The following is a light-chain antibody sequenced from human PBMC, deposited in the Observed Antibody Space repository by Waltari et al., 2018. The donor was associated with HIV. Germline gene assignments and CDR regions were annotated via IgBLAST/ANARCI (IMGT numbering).Light chain of an antibody. V-gene: IGKV4-1*01. CDR2: WAS. Sequence: DIVMTQSPDSLTVSLGERATINCKSRQSVLYSSNNKNYLAWYQQKTGQPPNLLIYWASTRESGVPDRFSGSGSGTDFTLTISTLQAEDVAVYYCQQYYSSPLTFGGGTKVEIK. J-gene: IGKJ4*01. CDR3: QQYYSSPLT. CDR1: QSVLYSSNNKNY.